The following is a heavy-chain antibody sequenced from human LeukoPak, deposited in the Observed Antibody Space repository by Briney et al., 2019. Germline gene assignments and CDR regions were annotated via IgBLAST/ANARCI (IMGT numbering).Heavy chain of an antibody. Sequence: PGGSLRLSCAASGFTFSSYAMSWVRQAPGKGLEWVSAISGSGGSTYYADSVKGRFTISRDNSKNTLYLQMNSLRAEDTAVYYCAKDKLVYQQLVLGFDYWGQGTLVTVSS. CDR1: GFTFSSYA. V-gene: IGHV3-23*01. CDR3: AKDKLVYQQLVLGFDY. CDR2: ISGSGGST. J-gene: IGHJ4*02. D-gene: IGHD6-13*01.